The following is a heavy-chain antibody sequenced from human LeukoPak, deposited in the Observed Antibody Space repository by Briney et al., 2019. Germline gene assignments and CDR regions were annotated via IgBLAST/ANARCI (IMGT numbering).Heavy chain of an antibody. J-gene: IGHJ1*01. CDR2: IWYDGSNK. Sequence: GGSLRLSCAASGFTFSSYGMHWVRQAPGKGLEWVAVIWYDGSNKYYADSVKGRFTISRDNAKNSLYLQMNSLRAEDTAVYYCASPLLPRGGYFQHWGQGTLVTVSS. V-gene: IGHV3-33*03. CDR1: GFTFSSYG. D-gene: IGHD3-22*01. CDR3: ASPLLPRGGYFQH.